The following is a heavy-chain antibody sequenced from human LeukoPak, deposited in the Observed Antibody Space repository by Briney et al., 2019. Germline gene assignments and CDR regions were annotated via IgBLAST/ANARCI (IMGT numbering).Heavy chain of an antibody. CDR2: MYNSGSG. CDR3: ARRGYGGNSGLGSWFDP. CDR1: GGSISSYY. V-gene: IGHV4-59*01. J-gene: IGHJ5*02. Sequence: PSETLSLTCTVSGGSISSYYWSWIRQAPGKGLEWIGYMYNSGSGSYNPSLKSRVTISIDTSKSPFSLKLSSVTAADTAIYYCARRGYGGNSGLGSWFDPWGQGTLVTVSS. D-gene: IGHD4-23*01.